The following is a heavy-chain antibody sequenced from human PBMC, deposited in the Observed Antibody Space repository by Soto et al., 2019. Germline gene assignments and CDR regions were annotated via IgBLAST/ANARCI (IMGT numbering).Heavy chain of an antibody. V-gene: IGHV4-4*07. D-gene: IGHD2-2*01. J-gene: IGHJ4*02. CDR3: AREKSTSPAVDY. CDR1: GGSISSYY. CDR2: IYTSGST. Sequence: SETLSLTCTVSGGSISSYYWSWIRQPAGKGLEWIGRIYTSGSTNYNPSLKSRVTMSVDTSKNQFSLNLRSVTAADTAVYYCAREKSTSPAVDYWGQGTLVTVSS.